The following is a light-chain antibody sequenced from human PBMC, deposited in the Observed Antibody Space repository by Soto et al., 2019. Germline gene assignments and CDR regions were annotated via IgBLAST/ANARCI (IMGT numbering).Light chain of an antibody. CDR1: QSVRNN. CDR2: GAS. Sequence: IVMTQSPATLSVSPGERATLSCRASQSVRNNLAWYQQKTGQAPRLLIYGASTRATGIPDRFSGSGYVTELTLTIRTLQSEDFAVYYCQKYNNWPITFGGGTKVDI. J-gene: IGKJ4*01. V-gene: IGKV3-15*01. CDR3: QKYNNWPIT.